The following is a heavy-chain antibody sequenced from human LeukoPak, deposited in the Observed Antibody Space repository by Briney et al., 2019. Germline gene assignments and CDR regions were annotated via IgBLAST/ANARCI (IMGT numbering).Heavy chain of an antibody. CDR1: GGSISSYY. D-gene: IGHD6-13*01. Sequence: SETLSLTCTVSGGSISSYYWSWIRQPAGKGLEWIGRIYTSGSTNYNPSLKSRVTMSVDTSKNQFSLKLSSVTAADTAVYYCARDLQNSSSWYGYYYYYMDVWGKGTTVTVSS. J-gene: IGHJ6*03. CDR2: IYTSGST. V-gene: IGHV4-4*07. CDR3: ARDLQNSSSWYGYYYYYMDV.